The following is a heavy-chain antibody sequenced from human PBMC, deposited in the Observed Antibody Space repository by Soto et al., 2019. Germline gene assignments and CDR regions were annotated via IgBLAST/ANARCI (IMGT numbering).Heavy chain of an antibody. J-gene: IGHJ4*02. CDR2: TYYRSKWYN. CDR1: GDSVSSNSAA. CDR3: ARDVVYYDILTGYYQSYYFDY. D-gene: IGHD3-9*01. V-gene: IGHV6-1*01. Sequence: KQSQTLSLTCAISGDSVSSNSAAWNWIRQSPSRGLEWLGRTYYRSKWYNDYAVSVKSRITINPDTSKNQFSLQLNSVTPEDTAVYYCARDVVYYDILTGYYQSYYFDYWGQGTLVTVSS.